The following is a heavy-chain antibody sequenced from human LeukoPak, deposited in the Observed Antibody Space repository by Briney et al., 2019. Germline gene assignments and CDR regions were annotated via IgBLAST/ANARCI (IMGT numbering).Heavy chain of an antibody. D-gene: IGHD3-10*01. J-gene: IGHJ6*02. V-gene: IGHV3-23*01. CDR1: GFTFSSYA. Sequence: EPGGSLRLSCAASGFTFSSYAMSWVRQAPGKGLEWVSAISGSGGSTYYADSVKGRFTISRDNSKNTLYLQMNSLRAEDTAVYYCAKDVLLWFGEFLPGGKDVWGQGTTVTVSS. CDR3: AKDVLLWFGEFLPGGKDV. CDR2: ISGSGGST.